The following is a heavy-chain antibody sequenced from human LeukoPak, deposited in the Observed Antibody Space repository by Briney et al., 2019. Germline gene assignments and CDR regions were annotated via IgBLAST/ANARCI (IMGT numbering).Heavy chain of an antibody. V-gene: IGHV3-23*01. J-gene: IGHJ3*02. CDR3: AKDVGYYYDSSGSAAFDI. D-gene: IGHD3-22*01. CDR1: GFTFSSYA. CDR2: ISGSGDAT. Sequence: GGSLRLSCAASGFTFSSYAMSWVRQAPGKGLEWVSAISGSGDATYYADSVKGRFTISRDNSKNTLYLQMNSLRAEDTAVYYCAKDVGYYYDSSGSAAFDIWGQGTMVIVSS.